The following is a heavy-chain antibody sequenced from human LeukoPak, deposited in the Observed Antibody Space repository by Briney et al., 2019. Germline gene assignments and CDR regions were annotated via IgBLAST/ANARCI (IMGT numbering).Heavy chain of an antibody. V-gene: IGHV4-34*01. CDR2: INHSGST. J-gene: IGHJ4*02. D-gene: IGHD6-19*01. Sequence: SSETLSLTCAVYGGSFSGYYWSWIRQPPGKGLEWIGEINHSGSTNYNPSLESRVTISVDTSKNQFSLKLSSVTAADTAVYYCASRGLGPSSSGWYKYFDYWGQGTLVTVSS. CDR1: GGSFSGYY. CDR3: ASRGLGPSSSGWYKYFDY.